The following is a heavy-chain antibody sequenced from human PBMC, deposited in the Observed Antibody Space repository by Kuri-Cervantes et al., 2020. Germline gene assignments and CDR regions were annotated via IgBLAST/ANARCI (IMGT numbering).Heavy chain of an antibody. D-gene: IGHD1-26*01. J-gene: IGHJ6*02. CDR2: ISYDGGNK. CDR3: ARDGPGSGYGMDV. Sequence: GESLKISCAASGVTFSSYGMHWVRQAPGKGLEWVAAISYDGGNKYYADSVKGRFTISRDNSKNTLYLQMNSLRAEDTAVYYCARDGPGSGYGMDVWGQGTTVTVSS. V-gene: IGHV3-30*03. CDR1: GVTFSSYG.